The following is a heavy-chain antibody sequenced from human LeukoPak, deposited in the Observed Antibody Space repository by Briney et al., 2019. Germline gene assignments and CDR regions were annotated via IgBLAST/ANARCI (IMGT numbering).Heavy chain of an antibody. D-gene: IGHD1-26*01. J-gene: IGHJ6*02. CDR1: GVSISSYY. V-gene: IGHV4-59*08. Sequence: SETLSLTCTVSGVSISSYYWSWLRQPPGKGLEWVGYIYYSGSTNYNPSLKSRVTISVKTSKNHFSLKLSSVTAADTAVYYCARIYSGSYGYYYYGMDVWGQGTTVTVSS. CDR3: ARIYSGSYGYYYYGMDV. CDR2: IYYSGST.